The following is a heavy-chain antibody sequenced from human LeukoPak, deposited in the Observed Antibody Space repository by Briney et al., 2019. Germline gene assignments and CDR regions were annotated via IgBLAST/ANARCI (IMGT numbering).Heavy chain of an antibody. CDR1: GGTFSSYA. CDR3: ARAHSSSPIDY. CDR2: IIPILGIA. J-gene: IGHJ4*02. Sequence: SVKVSCKASGGTFSSYAISWVRQAPGQGLEWMGRIIPILGIANYAQKFQGRVTITADKSTSTAYMELSSLRSEDTAVYYCARAHSSSPIDYWGQGTLVTVSS. V-gene: IGHV1-69*04. D-gene: IGHD6-6*01.